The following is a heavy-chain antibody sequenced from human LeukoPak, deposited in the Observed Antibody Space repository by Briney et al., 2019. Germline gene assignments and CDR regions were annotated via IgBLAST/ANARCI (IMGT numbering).Heavy chain of an antibody. D-gene: IGHD4-17*01. CDR1: GFTVSSNY. CDR3: AREGHYGDYIYYYGMDV. J-gene: IGHJ6*02. CDR2: IYSGGST. V-gene: IGHV3-53*01. Sequence: GGSLRLSCAASGFTVSSNYMSWVRQAPGKGLEWVSVIYSGGSTYYADSVKGRFTISRDNSKNTLYLQMNSLRAEDTAVYYCAREGHYGDYIYYYGMDVWGQGTTVTVSS.